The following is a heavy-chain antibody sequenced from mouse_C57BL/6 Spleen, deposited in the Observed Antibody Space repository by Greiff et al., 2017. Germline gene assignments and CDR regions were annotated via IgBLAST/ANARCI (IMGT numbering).Heavy chain of an antibody. CDR3: ARNYGSSYVLDY. Sequence: VQLQQPGAELVKPGASVKMSCKASGYTFTSYWITWVKQRPGQGLEWIGDIYPGSGSTNYNEKFKSKATLTVDTSSSTAYMQLSSLTSEDSAVYYCARNYGSSYVLDYWGQGTTLTVSS. J-gene: IGHJ2*01. D-gene: IGHD1-1*01. CDR2: IYPGSGST. V-gene: IGHV1-55*01. CDR1: GYTFTSYW.